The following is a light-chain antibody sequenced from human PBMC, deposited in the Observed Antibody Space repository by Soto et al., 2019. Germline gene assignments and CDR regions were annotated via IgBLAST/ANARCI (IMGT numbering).Light chain of an antibody. CDR1: QSISRW. J-gene: IGKJ1*01. V-gene: IGKV1-5*01. CDR2: DAS. Sequence: DIQMTQSPSTLSASVGDRVTIACRASQSISRWLAWYQQKPGKAPKVLIWDASSLHSGVPSRFSGSGYGTEFTHTISSLQPDDFGTYYYQQYNGYSTWTFGQGTKVEIK. CDR3: QQYNGYSTWT.